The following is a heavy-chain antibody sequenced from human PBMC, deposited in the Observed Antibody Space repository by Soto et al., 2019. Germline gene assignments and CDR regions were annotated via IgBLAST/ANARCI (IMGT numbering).Heavy chain of an antibody. J-gene: IGHJ4*02. CDR1: GGSFSGYY. Sequence: QVQLQQWGAGLLKPSETLSLTCAVYGGSFSGYYWSWIRQPPGKGLEWIGEINHSGSTNYNPSLKSRVTVSVDTSQNQFSLTLSSVTAADTAVYYCARGSSCSGGSCLHDCWGQGPLVTVSS. CDR2: INHSGST. D-gene: IGHD2-15*01. V-gene: IGHV4-34*01. CDR3: ARGSSCSGGSCLHDC.